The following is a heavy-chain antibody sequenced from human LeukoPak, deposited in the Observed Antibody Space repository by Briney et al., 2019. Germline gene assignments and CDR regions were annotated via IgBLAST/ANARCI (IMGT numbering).Heavy chain of an antibody. J-gene: IGHJ5*02. CDR1: GGSISSSSYY. Sequence: SETLSLTCTVSGGSISSSSYYWGWIRQPPGKGLEWIGSIYHSGSTYYNPSLKSRVTISVDTSKNQFSLKLSSVTAADTAVYYCARVLGPDCSSTSCYTDWFDPWGQGTLVTVSS. D-gene: IGHD2-2*02. CDR3: ARVLGPDCSSTSCYTDWFDP. V-gene: IGHV4-39*07. CDR2: IYHSGST.